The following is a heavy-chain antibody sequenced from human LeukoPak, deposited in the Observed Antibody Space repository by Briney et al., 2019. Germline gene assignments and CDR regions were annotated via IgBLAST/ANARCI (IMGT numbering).Heavy chain of an antibody. D-gene: IGHD5-12*01. V-gene: IGHV1-69*01. J-gene: IGHJ4*02. CDR3: ARGNSGYALGDY. CDR1: GGTFSSYA. Sequence: SVKVSCKASGGTFSSYAISWVRQTPGQGLEWMGGIIPIFGTANYAQKFQGRVTITADESTSTAYMELSSLRSEDTAVYYCARGNSGYALGDYWGQGTLVTVSS. CDR2: IIPIFGTA.